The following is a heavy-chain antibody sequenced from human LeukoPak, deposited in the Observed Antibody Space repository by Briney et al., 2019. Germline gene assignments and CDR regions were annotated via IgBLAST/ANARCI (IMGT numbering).Heavy chain of an antibody. D-gene: IGHD2-15*01. CDR2: IYSGDST. CDR1: GLSVSSNY. CDR3: ARVGYCSGGSCYSGYHYGMDV. Sequence: PGGSLRLSCVASGLSVSSNYMSWVRQAPEKGLEWVSLIYSGDSTDYADSVKGRFTISRDNSKNTVYLQMNSLRAEDTAVYYCARVGYCSGGSCYSGYHYGMDVWGQGTTVTVSS. J-gene: IGHJ6*02. V-gene: IGHV3-53*01.